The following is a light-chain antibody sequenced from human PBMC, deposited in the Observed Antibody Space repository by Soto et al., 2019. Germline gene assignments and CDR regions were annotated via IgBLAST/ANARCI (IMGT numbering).Light chain of an antibody. J-gene: IGLJ1*01. CDR3: SSYAGSNFYV. V-gene: IGLV2-8*01. Sequence: QSALTQPPSASGSPGQSVTISCTGTSSDVGGYNYVSWYQQHPGKAPKFMIYDVSKRPSGVPDRFSGSKSGNTASLTVSGLQAEDEADYYCSSYAGSNFYVFGTGTKLTVL. CDR2: DVS. CDR1: SSDVGGYNY.